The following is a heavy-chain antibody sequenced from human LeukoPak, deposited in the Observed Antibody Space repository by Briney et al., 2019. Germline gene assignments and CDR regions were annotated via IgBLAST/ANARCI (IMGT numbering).Heavy chain of an antibody. V-gene: IGHV3-15*01. D-gene: IGHD3-16*01. CDR2: IKSKNDGGTT. CDR1: GFTFSNTW. CDR3: TRGDHDFVF. Sequence: GGSLRLSCAASGFTFSNTWMTWVRQAPGRGLEWVGRIKSKNDGGTTDYAAPVRGRFTISRDDSKNPLYLQMNTLKTEETCLYYFTRGDHDFVFWGQGTLVTVSS. J-gene: IGHJ4*02.